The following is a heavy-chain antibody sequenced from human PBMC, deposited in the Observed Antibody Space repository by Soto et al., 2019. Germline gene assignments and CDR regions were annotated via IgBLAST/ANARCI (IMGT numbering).Heavy chain of an antibody. CDR3: ARERGDSHWIDP. D-gene: IGHD2-21*01. Sequence: SETLSLTCSVSGGSVSSESYYWSWIRQTPGKGLEWIGNVENSGSTKYNPSLKSRVTISVDTSKNQFSLKLSSVTGADTAVYYCARERGDSHWIDPWGQGTLVTVP. J-gene: IGHJ5*02. CDR1: GGSVSSESYY. CDR2: VENSGST. V-gene: IGHV4-61*01.